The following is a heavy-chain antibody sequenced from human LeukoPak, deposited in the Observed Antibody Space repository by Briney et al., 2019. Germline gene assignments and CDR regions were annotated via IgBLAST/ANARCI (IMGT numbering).Heavy chain of an antibody. V-gene: IGHV3-7*03. J-gene: IGHJ6*03. CDR2: IKADGSEK. Sequence: GGSLRLSCAASGFTFSNYLMTWVRQAPGKGLEWVADIKADGSEKYYVDSVKGRFTILRDNAKNSLYLQMNSLRAEDTAVYYCARKGTRYFDWLKDYYYMDVWGKGTTVTISS. CDR1: GFTFSNYL. D-gene: IGHD3-9*01. CDR3: ARKGTRYFDWLKDYYYMDV.